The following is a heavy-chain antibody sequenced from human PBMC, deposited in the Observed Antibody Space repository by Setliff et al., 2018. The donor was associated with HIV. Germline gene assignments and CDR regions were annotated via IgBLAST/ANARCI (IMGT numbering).Heavy chain of an antibody. J-gene: IGHJ4*02. CDR2: IRSSGDT. Sequence: ETLSLTCTVSGASISSHNYYWGWIRQSPGKGLEWIASIRSSGDTYYNPSLQSRVIISVDTSNNQISLKLTSVTAADTAVYYCTIPASSLAPNWGRGTQVTVPQ. V-gene: IGHV4-39*01. CDR1: GASISSHNYY. CDR3: TIPASSLAPN.